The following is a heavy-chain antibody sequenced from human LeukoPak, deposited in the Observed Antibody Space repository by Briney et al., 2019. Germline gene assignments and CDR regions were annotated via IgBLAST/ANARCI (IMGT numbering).Heavy chain of an antibody. CDR1: GYTFTAYY. CDR3: ARQNQLLRSGIDV. V-gene: IGHV1-2*02. J-gene: IGHJ6*02. D-gene: IGHD2-2*01. CDR2: INPNSSGT. Sequence: ASVKVSCKATGYTFTAYYMHWVRQAPGQGLEWMGWINPNSSGTNYAQKFQGRFTMTRDTSISTAYMELSRLRSDDTAVYYCARQNQLLRSGIDVWGQGTTVTVSS.